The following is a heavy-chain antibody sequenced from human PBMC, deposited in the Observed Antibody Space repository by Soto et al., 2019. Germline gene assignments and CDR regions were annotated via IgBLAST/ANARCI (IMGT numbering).Heavy chain of an antibody. CDR1: GFSFSTHV. V-gene: IGHV3-30-3*01. CDR3: TRLGGGNGRGDYFDY. CDR2: TGHDGSSI. D-gene: IGHD2-21*01. J-gene: IGHJ4*02. Sequence: GGTLRLSCAASGFSFSTHVMHWVRQSPDRGLEWVAATGHDGSSIKYAASVRGRFTISSDNSANTLQLQINSLRPEDTALYYCTRLGGGNGRGDYFDYWGRGVLVTVS.